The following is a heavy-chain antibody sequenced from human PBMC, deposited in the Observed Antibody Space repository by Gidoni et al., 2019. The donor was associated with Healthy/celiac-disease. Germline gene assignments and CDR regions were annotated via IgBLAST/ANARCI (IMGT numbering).Heavy chain of an antibody. CDR2: IYYSGST. Sequence: QVQLQESGPGLVKPSETLSPPCTVSGGSVGSGSYYWSWIRQPPGKGLEWIGYIYYSGSTNYNPSLKSRVTISVDTSKNQFSLKLSSVTAADTAVYYCARGPHGGYSYGPIDYWGQGTLVTVSS. CDR3: ARGPHGGYSYGPIDY. V-gene: IGHV4-61*01. J-gene: IGHJ4*02. CDR1: GGSVGSGSYY. D-gene: IGHD5-18*01.